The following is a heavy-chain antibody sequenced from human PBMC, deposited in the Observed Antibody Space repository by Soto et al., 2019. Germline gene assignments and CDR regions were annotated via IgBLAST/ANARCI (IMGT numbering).Heavy chain of an antibody. D-gene: IGHD3-22*01. CDR2: IKKRADGGTT. V-gene: IGHV3-15*02. Sequence: EVQLVESGGALVKPGGSLRLSCAASGFTFSNAWMNWVRQAPGKGLEWVGRIKKRADGGTTDHATPVKGRFTISRDDSTNTLYLQMNSLKTEDTAVYYCTKVNPYKYDSTGHYYWGQGTLVTVSS. CDR1: GFTFSNAW. CDR3: TKVNPYKYDSTGHYY. J-gene: IGHJ4*02.